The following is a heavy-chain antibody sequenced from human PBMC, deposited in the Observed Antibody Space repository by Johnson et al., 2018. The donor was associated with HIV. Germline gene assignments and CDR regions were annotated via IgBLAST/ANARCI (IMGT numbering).Heavy chain of an antibody. CDR1: GFSFSDYY. J-gene: IGHJ3*01. Sequence: QVQLVESGGGLVKPGGSLRLSCTASGFSFSDYYMNWIRQAPGKGLEWVSYISDSGRIKYYADSVKGRFTISRDNAKNSLYLQMNSLRAEDTSVYFCAKDTYGPLDAFDVWGQGTMVTVSS. V-gene: IGHV3-11*04. CDR3: AKDTYGPLDAFDV. CDR2: ISDSGRIK. D-gene: IGHD3-16*01.